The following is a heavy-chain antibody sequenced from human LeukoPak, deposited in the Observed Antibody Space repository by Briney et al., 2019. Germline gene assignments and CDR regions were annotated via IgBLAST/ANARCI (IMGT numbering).Heavy chain of an antibody. V-gene: IGHV1-69*04. CDR1: GGTFSSHA. CDR2: IIPILGIA. CDR3: ARGVLTGYYTPQFDY. J-gene: IGHJ4*02. D-gene: IGHD3-9*01. Sequence: SVKVSCKASGGTFSSHAISWVRQAPGQGLEWMGRIIPILGIANYAQKFQGRVTITADKSTSTAYMELSSLRSEDTAVYYCARGVLTGYYTPQFDYWGQGTLVTVSP.